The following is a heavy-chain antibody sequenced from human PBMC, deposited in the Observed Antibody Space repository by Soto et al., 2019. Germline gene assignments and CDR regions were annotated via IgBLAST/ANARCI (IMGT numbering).Heavy chain of an antibody. CDR1: GFTFSNYA. CDR2: ISSSGGSGGST. Sequence: GGSLRLSCAASGFTFSNYAMNWVRQAPGKGLEWVSDISSSGGSGGSTYYADSVKGRFTISRDNSKNTLYLQMNSLRAEDTAVYYCARRSPSWAFDIWGQGTMVTVSS. CDR3: ARRSPSWAFDI. D-gene: IGHD2-15*01. V-gene: IGHV3-23*01. J-gene: IGHJ3*02.